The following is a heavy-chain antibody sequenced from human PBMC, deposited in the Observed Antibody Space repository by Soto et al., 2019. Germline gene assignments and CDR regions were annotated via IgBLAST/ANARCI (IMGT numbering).Heavy chain of an antibody. J-gene: IGHJ3*02. CDR3: ARQVLATIAENAFDI. CDR1: GGSISRTGYY. V-gene: IGHV4-39*01. D-gene: IGHD5-12*01. Sequence: SETLSLTCTVSGGSISRTGYYWGWIRQPPGRGLEWIGTIYYSGTTYYSPSLKSRVTISVDTSKNHFSLKLSSVTAADTAVYYCARQVLATIAENAFDIWGQGTMVTVSS. CDR2: IYYSGTT.